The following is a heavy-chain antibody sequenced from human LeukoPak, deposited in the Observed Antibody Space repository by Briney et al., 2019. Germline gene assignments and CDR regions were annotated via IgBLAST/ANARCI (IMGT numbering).Heavy chain of an antibody. V-gene: IGHV3-30*02. Sequence: GGSLRLSCAASGFTFSSYSMNWVRQAPGKGLEWVAFIRYDGSNKYYADSVKGRFAISRDNSKNTLYLQMNSLRAEDTAVYYCAKLSSTSRTPEYDYWGQGTLVTVSS. CDR3: AKLSSTSRTPEYDY. D-gene: IGHD2-2*01. CDR1: GFTFSSYS. J-gene: IGHJ4*02. CDR2: IRYDGSNK.